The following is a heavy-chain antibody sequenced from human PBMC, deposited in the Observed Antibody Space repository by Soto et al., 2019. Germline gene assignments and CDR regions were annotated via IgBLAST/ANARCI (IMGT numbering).Heavy chain of an antibody. V-gene: IGHV3-48*02. Sequence: GGSLRLSCAASGFTFSSYSMNWVRQAPGKGLEWVSYISSSSSTIYYADSVKGRFTISRDNSKTTMYLQMNSLREDDTAVYYCVRDAEVGRTWDRNWFDPWGQGTQVTVSS. J-gene: IGHJ5*02. CDR2: ISSSSSTI. CDR1: GFTFSSYS. D-gene: IGHD1-26*01. CDR3: VRDAEVGRTWDRNWFDP.